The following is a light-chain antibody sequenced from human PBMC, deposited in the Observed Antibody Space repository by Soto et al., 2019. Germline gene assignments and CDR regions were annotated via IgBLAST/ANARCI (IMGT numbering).Light chain of an antibody. Sequence: QSALTQPRSVAGFAGQSVTICCTGASSGVGFYDYRSWCQQHPAKTPKLMICDVTKRPSGVPDRFSGSKSGNTASLTISGLQAEDEADYYCCSYAGTYTDVFGIGTKLTVL. CDR3: CSYAGTYTDV. CDR2: DVT. V-gene: IGLV2-11*01. CDR1: SSGVGFYDY. J-gene: IGLJ1*01.